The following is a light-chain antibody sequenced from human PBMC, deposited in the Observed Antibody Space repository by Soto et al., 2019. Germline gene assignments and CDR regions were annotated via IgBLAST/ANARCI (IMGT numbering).Light chain of an antibody. Sequence: DIMMTQSPDSLAVSLGERATINCKSGQSVLSSSNNKNYLAWYQQKPGQPPKLLIYWASTRESGVPERFSGSGSGTDFTLTISTLQAEDVAVYYCQQYYSSPPTFGPGTKVDIK. CDR1: QSVLSSSNNKNY. CDR3: QQYYSSPPT. CDR2: WAS. J-gene: IGKJ3*01. V-gene: IGKV4-1*01.